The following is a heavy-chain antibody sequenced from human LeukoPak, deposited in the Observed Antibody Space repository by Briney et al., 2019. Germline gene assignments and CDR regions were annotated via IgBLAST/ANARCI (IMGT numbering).Heavy chain of an antibody. V-gene: IGHV4-30-4*01. J-gene: IGHJ4*02. CDR2: IYYTGST. D-gene: IGHD2-15*01. CDR3: ARQEGYCSGGSCYTFDS. CDR1: GGSISSGDYY. Sequence: SETLSLTCTVSGGSISSGDYYWNWIRQPPGKGLEWIGYIYYTGSTYYNPSLKSRVSISMDTSKNQFSLKLSSVTAADTAVYYCARQEGYCSGGSCYTFDSWGQGTLVTVSS.